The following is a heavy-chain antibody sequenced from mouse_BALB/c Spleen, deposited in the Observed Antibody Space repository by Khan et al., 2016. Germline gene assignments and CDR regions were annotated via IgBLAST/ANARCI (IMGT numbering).Heavy chain of an antibody. CDR2: ISNGGGST. Sequence: EVELVESGGGLVQPGGSLKLSCATSGLTFSDYYMYWVRQTPEKRLEWVAYISNGGGSTYHPDTVKGLFTISRDNAKNTLYLQMSRRKSEDTAMYYCASLNYYGSRGVFAYWGQGTLVTVSA. CDR3: ASLNYYGSRGVFAY. CDR1: GLTFSDYY. V-gene: IGHV5-12*02. J-gene: IGHJ3*01. D-gene: IGHD1-1*01.